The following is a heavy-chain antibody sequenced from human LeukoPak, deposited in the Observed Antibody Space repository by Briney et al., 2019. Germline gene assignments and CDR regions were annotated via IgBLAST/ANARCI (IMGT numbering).Heavy chain of an antibody. D-gene: IGHD1-26*01. CDR3: TRLSDVVGAAKVSWLDL. J-gene: IGHJ5*02. CDR1: AYSISNGFL. V-gene: IGHV4-38-2*02. CDR2: KYDRGTT. Sequence: SETLSLTCTVSAYSISNGFLWGWIRPPPGKGLEWIGSKYDRGTTYYNPSLKSRVTMSVDTCKNQFSLKLSSVTAADTAVYSCTRLSDVVGAAKVSWLDLWGQGNVVTVSS.